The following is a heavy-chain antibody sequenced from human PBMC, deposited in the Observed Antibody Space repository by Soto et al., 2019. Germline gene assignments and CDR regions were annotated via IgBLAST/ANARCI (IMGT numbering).Heavy chain of an antibody. J-gene: IGHJ4*02. D-gene: IGHD4-17*01. Sequence: QVQLRESGPGLVKPSETLSLTCTVSGGSISSYYWSWVRQSPRTGLEWIGYIFYSGSTDYNPSLKRRVXXSXDXSKNQFSLKLSSVTAADTAVYYCARGHGDYGYYFDYWGQGTLVTVSS. CDR2: IFYSGST. V-gene: IGHV4-59*01. CDR3: ARGHGDYGYYFDY. CDR1: GGSISSYY.